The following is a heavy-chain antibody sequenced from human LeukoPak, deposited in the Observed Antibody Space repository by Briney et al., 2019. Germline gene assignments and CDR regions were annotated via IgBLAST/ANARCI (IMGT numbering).Heavy chain of an antibody. Sequence: TASETLSLTCTASGGGSINGHYWSWIRQPPGKGLEWIGFVSYAGRTKYNPSLQSRVTISVATSENNFSLKLTSVTTADTAVYYCARLLDNDSSGDPDTFDMWGRGTVVIVSS. V-gene: IGHV4-59*11. J-gene: IGHJ3*02. CDR3: ARLLDNDSSGDPDTFDM. CDR2: VSYAGRT. D-gene: IGHD3-22*01. CDR1: GGGSINGHY.